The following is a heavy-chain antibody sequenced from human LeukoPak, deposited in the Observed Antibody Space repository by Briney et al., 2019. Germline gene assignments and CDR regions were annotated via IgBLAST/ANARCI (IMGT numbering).Heavy chain of an antibody. V-gene: IGHV3-48*02. J-gene: IGHJ3*02. Sequence: PGGSLRLSCAASGFIISNYSMSWVRQAPGKGLEWVSYISSGTGNKYYADSVKGRFTISRDKAKDSLYLQMNSLRDEDTAVYHCARFSGTITAFDIWGQGTLVTVSS. CDR2: ISSGTGNK. D-gene: IGHD3-10*01. CDR3: ARFSGTITAFDI. CDR1: GFIISNYS.